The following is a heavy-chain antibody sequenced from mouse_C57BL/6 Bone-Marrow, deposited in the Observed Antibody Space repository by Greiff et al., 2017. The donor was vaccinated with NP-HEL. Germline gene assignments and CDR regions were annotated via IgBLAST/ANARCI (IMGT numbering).Heavy chain of an antibody. J-gene: IGHJ2*01. D-gene: IGHD1-1*01. CDR2: ISYDGSN. V-gene: IGHV3-6*01. CDR3: AGGLRLDFDY. CDR1: GYSITSGYY. Sequence: EVKLQESGPGLVKPSQSLSLTCSVTGYSITSGYYWNWIRQFPGNKLEWMGYISYDGSNNYNPSLKNRISITRDTSKNQFFLKLNSVTTEDTATYYCAGGLRLDFDYWGQGTTLTVSS.